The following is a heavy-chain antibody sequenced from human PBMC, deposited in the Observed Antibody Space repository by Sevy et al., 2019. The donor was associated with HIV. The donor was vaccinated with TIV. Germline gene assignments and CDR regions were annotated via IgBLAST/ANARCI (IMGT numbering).Heavy chain of an antibody. V-gene: IGHV3-30-3*01. CDR1: GLTFSSHA. J-gene: IGHJ4*02. CDR3: TRDAGYSIAWSPSDY. Sequence: GGSLRLSCAASGLTFSSHAMHWVRQAPGKGLEWVAVISSAGSNKYYADSVKGRFTISRDNPKNTLNLQMNSLRPEDTAGYYCTRDAGYSIAWSPSDYWGQGTLVTVSS. D-gene: IGHD6-19*01. CDR2: ISSAGSNK.